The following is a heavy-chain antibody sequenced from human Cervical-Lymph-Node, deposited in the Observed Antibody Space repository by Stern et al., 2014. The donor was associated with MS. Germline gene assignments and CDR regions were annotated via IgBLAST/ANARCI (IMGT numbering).Heavy chain of an antibody. CDR1: GGTFTNFG. V-gene: IGHV1-69*17. CDR3: ARVPRITKTTNWFDV. D-gene: IGHD1-14*01. J-gene: IGHJ5*02. Sequence: QVHLVESGPEVKKPGSSVKVSCKASGGTFTNFGFGWVLQAPGQGLQWMGGIIPLFGMANYAPKFQGMVTIPADKSTSHASMGSGSLRSDDTALYYCARVPRITKTTNWFDVWGQGTLVTVSS. CDR2: IIPLFGMA.